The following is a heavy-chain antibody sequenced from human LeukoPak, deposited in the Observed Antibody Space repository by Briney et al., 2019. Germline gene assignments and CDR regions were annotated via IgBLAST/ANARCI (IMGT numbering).Heavy chain of an antibody. Sequence: GGPLTLPCAPWGFLQSLCSAIWLRQAPGKGLEWVSSISSSSSYIYYADSVKGLFTISRDNAKNSLYLKMNSLRAEDAAVYYCARAGVYCNRTSVDAYYTAYWSQRTLVTVSS. V-gene: IGHV3-21*01. CDR3: ARAGVYCNRTSVDAYYTAY. CDR1: GFLQSLCS. CDR2: ISSSSSYI. J-gene: IGHJ4*02. D-gene: IGHD2-2*01.